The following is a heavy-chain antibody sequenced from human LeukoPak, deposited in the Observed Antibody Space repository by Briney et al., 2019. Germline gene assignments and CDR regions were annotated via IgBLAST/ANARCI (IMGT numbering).Heavy chain of an antibody. CDR3: ARGYSGEYGMDV. J-gene: IGHJ6*02. CDR2: ISGSGAPT. Sequence: PVGSLRLSCAASGFTFSTYAMSWVRQGPSRGLEWVSAISGSGAPTHYADSEQGRFTISRDNSKNTLSLQMNSLRADDTAVYYCARGYSGEYGMDVWGQGTTVTV. V-gene: IGHV3-23*01. CDR1: GFTFSTYA. D-gene: IGHD5-12*01.